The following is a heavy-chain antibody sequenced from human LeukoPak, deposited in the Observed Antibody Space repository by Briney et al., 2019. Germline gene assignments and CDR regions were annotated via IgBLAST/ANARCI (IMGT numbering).Heavy chain of an antibody. CDR2: ISGSGGRT. CDR3: ANPPTVTSFDH. V-gene: IGHV3-23*01. Sequence: GGSLRLSCAASGFTFSSYEMNWVRQAPGKGLEWVSSISGSGGRTYYADSVKGRFTISRDNSKNTLYLQMNSLRAEDTAVYYCANPPTVTSFDHWGQGTLVTVPS. CDR1: GFTFSSYE. D-gene: IGHD4-11*01. J-gene: IGHJ4*02.